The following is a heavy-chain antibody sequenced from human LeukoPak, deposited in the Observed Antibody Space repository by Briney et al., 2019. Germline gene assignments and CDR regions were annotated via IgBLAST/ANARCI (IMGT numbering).Heavy chain of an antibody. CDR3: AREREPVTTEFDC. CDR2: SSSNTI. Sequence: SSSNTIYYADSVKGRFTISRDNAKNSLYLQMNSLRAEDTAVYYCAREREPVTTEFDCWGQGTLVTVSS. V-gene: IGHV3-11*01. J-gene: IGHJ4*02. D-gene: IGHD4-17*01.